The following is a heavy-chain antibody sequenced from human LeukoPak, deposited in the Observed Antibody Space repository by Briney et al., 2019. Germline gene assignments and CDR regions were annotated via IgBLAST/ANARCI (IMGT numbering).Heavy chain of an antibody. J-gene: IGHJ4*02. Sequence: GASVKVSCKASGYTFTNYDINWVRQAPGQGLEWMGIINPSGGSTSYAQKFQGRVTMTRDTSTSTVYMELSSLRSEDTAVYYCARGIRIQLWLVDYWGQGTLVTVSS. V-gene: IGHV1-46*03. CDR2: INPSGGST. CDR1: GYTFTNYD. CDR3: ARGIRIQLWLVDY. D-gene: IGHD5-18*01.